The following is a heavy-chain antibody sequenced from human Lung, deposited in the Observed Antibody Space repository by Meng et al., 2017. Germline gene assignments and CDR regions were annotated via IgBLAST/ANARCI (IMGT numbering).Heavy chain of an antibody. D-gene: IGHD3-16*02. CDR2: IYTSGDT. CDR3: AKEGYDARLVLGEFSLVGYGMDV. CDR1: GGSISSGSYY. V-gene: IGHV4-61*02. Sequence: LRLSCTVSGGSISSGSYYWSWIRQPAGKGLEWIGRIYTSGDTNYKPSLKNRVTISIDTSKNQFSLKLTSVTAADTAVYYCAKEGYDARLVLGEFSLVGYGMDVWGQGTTVTVS. J-gene: IGHJ6*02.